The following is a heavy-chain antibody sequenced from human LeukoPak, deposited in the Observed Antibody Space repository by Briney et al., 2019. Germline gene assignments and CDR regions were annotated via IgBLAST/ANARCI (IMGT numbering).Heavy chain of an antibody. CDR1: GGSFSGYY. Sequence: SETLSLTCAVYGGSFSGYYWSWIRQPPGKGLEWIGQITYGGKTKYNPSLKSRVTISMDTSKNQVSLKLHSVTAADTAVYYCARRRDTAALFYRYYYLDVWGKGTTVTISS. D-gene: IGHD2-2*01. J-gene: IGHJ6*03. CDR2: ITYGGKT. CDR3: ARRRDTAALFYRYYYLDV. V-gene: IGHV4-34*01.